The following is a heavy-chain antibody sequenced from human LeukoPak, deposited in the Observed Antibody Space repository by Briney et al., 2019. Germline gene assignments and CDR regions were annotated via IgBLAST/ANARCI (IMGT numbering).Heavy chain of an antibody. CDR3: ARDRYSSSWYVDY. CDR2: IYTSGST. D-gene: IGHD6-13*01. J-gene: IGHJ4*02. Sequence: SETLSLTCTVSGGSISIYYWSWIRQPAGKGLEWIGRIYTSGSTNYNPSLKSRVTMSVDTSKSQFSLKLSSVTAADTAVYYCARDRYSSSWYVDYWGQGTLVTVSS. CDR1: GGSISIYY. V-gene: IGHV4-4*07.